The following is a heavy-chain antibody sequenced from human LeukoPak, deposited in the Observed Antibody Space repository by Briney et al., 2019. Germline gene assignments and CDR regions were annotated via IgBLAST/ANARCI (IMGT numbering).Heavy chain of an antibody. J-gene: IGHJ5*02. Sequence: PSETLSLTCTVSGGSISSSSYYWGWIRQPPGKGLEWIGSIYYSGSTYYNPSLKSRVTISVATSKNQLSLKLSSVTAADTAVYYCASSYCSSTSCYYFDNWFDPWGQGTLVTVSS. CDR3: ASSYCSSTSCYYFDNWFDP. CDR1: GGSISSSSYY. V-gene: IGHV4-39*01. CDR2: IYYSGST. D-gene: IGHD2-2*01.